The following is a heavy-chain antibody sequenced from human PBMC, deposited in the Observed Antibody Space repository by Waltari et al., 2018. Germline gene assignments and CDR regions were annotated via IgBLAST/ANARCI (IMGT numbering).Heavy chain of an antibody. CDR2: IIPIFGTA. J-gene: IGHJ4*02. CDR3: ARDLYCSGGSCYSGIFDY. Sequence: QVQLVQSGAEVKKPGSSVKVSCKASGGTFSSYAISWVRQAPGQGLEWMGRIIPIFGTANYAQKFQGRVTITADKSTSTAYMELSSLRSEDTAVYYCARDLYCSGGSCYSGIFDYWGQGTLVTVSS. V-gene: IGHV1-69*08. D-gene: IGHD2-15*01. CDR1: GGTFSSYA.